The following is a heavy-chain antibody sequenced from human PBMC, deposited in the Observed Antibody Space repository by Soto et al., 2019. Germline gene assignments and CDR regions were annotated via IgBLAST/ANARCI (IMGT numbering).Heavy chain of an antibody. V-gene: IGHV1-69*12. J-gene: IGHJ4*02. D-gene: IGHD5-12*01. CDR1: GGTFSSYA. CDR2: LIPIFGTA. Sequence: QVQLVQSGAEVKKPGSSVKVSCKASGGTFSSYAISWVRQAPGQGLEWMGGLIPIFGTANYAQKFQGRVTITADESTSTAYMELSSLRSEDTAVYYCARAQGYSGYDGLSNWGQGTLVTVYS. CDR3: ARAQGYSGYDGLSN.